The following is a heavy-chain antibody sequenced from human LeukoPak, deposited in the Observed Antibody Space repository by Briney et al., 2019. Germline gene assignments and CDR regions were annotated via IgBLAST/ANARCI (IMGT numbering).Heavy chain of an antibody. CDR3: AREPHYYDSSGRVMDV. CDR2: IYYSGST. Sequence: PSETLSLTCTVSGGSISSGGYYWSWIRQHPGKGLEWIGYIYYSGSTYYNPSLKSRVTISVDTSKNQFSLKLSSVTAADTAVYYCAREPHYYDSSGRVMDVWGKGTTVTVSS. J-gene: IGHJ6*03. CDR1: GGSISSGGYY. D-gene: IGHD3-22*01. V-gene: IGHV4-31*03.